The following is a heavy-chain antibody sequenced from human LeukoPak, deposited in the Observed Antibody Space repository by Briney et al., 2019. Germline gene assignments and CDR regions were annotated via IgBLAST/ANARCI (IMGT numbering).Heavy chain of an antibody. Sequence: RGSLRLSCSVSGFTFSSYAMHWVRQAPGKGLEYVSAITSNGIDTYYADSVKGRFTISRDNSKDTVSLQMSSLRLEDTAVYYCVKGLSGNEFDYWGQGTLVTVSS. D-gene: IGHD4-23*01. CDR3: VKGLSGNEFDY. CDR1: GFTFSSYA. CDR2: ITSNGIDT. V-gene: IGHV3-64D*09. J-gene: IGHJ4*02.